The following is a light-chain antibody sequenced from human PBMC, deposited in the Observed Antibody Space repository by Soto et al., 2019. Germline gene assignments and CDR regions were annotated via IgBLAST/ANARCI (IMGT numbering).Light chain of an antibody. Sequence: DIQMTQSPSSLSASVGDRVTITCQASRDIGKFLNWFQEKPGKAPKLLIYDASNLQTGVASRFSGSGSGTDFTFTITNLRPEDFATYYCQRYDSLPPTFGQGTRLEIK. V-gene: IGKV1-33*01. CDR3: QRYDSLPPT. CDR2: DAS. CDR1: RDIGKF. J-gene: IGKJ5*01.